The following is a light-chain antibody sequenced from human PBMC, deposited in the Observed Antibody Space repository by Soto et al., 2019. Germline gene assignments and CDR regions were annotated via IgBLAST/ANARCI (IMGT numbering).Light chain of an antibody. V-gene: IGLV1-44*01. Sequence: QSVLTQPPSASGTPGQRVTISCSGTSSNIGGNTVSWYQHLPGTAPKLLIYSNNQRPSGLTDRFSGFKSGTSASLAISELQSEDEADYYCAAWDDSLNGPLFGGGTQLTVL. J-gene: IGLJ2*01. CDR3: AAWDDSLNGPL. CDR1: SSNIGGNT. CDR2: SNN.